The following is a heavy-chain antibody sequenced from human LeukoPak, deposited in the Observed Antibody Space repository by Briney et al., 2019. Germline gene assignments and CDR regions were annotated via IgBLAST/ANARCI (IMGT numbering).Heavy chain of an antibody. CDR3: ARCAPNYDSSGYYQLYFDY. Sequence: GGSLRLSCAASGFTFNSYWMSWVRQAPGKGLEWVASIKQDGSEKKYVDSVKGRFTISRDNAKNSLYLQMNSLRAEDTAVYYCARCAPNYDSSGYYQLYFDYWGQGTLVTVSS. CDR1: GFTFNSYW. V-gene: IGHV3-7*03. D-gene: IGHD3-22*01. J-gene: IGHJ4*02. CDR2: IKQDGSEK.